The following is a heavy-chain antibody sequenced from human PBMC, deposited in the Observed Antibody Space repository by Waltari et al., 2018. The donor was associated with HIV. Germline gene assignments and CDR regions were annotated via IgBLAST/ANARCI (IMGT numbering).Heavy chain of an antibody. V-gene: IGHV4-39*02. Sequence: QLHLQESGPGLVKPSETLSLTCNVSGGSVSSSLYYWGWIRQPPGKGLEWIGYVDHRGGTKYNPSLQSRVAIFVDTSKNHFSLKLNSVTAADTAVFFCARGTYGDALDMWGQGTMVIVSS. J-gene: IGHJ3*02. D-gene: IGHD4-17*01. CDR2: VDHRGGT. CDR1: GGSVSSSLYY. CDR3: ARGTYGDALDM.